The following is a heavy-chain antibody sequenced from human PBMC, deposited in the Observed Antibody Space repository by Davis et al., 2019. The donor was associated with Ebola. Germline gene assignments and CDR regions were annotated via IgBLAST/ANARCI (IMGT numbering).Heavy chain of an antibody. CDR3: ARGSVGATHPYPMHDY. V-gene: IGHV3-74*01. CDR1: GFTFSSYW. J-gene: IGHJ4*02. Sequence: GESLKISCAASGFTFSSYWMHWVRQAPGKGLVWVSRINSDGSSTSYADSVKGRFTISRDNAKNTLYLQMNSLRAEDTAVYYCARGSVGATHPYPMHDYWGQGTLVTVSS. CDR2: INSDGSST. D-gene: IGHD1-26*01.